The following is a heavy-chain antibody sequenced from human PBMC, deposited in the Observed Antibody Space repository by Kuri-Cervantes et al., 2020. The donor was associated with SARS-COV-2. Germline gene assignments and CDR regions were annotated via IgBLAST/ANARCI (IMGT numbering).Heavy chain of an antibody. Sequence: GESLKISCAASGFTLSSHSVNWVRQAPGKGLEWVANIKQDGSEKYYVDSVKGRFTISRDNAKNSLYLQMNSLRAEDTAVYYCARDPRYSSSWLDYWGQGTLVTVSS. V-gene: IGHV3-7*01. CDR2: IKQDGSEK. D-gene: IGHD6-6*01. CDR3: ARDPRYSSSWLDY. CDR1: GFTLSSHS. J-gene: IGHJ4*02.